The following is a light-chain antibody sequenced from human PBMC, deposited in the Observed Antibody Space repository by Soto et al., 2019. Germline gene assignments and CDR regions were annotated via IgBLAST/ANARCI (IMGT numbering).Light chain of an antibody. V-gene: IGLV2-14*01. CDR3: SSYTTSTSFIL. CDR2: EVN. CDR1: SSDVGGYKY. Sequence: QSALTQPASVSGSPGQSITISCTGTSSDVGGYKYVSWYQQHPGKAPKLMIFEVNYRPSGVSNRFSGSKSGNTASLTISGLQAEDEAYYYCSSYTTSTSFILFGGGTQLTVL. J-gene: IGLJ2*01.